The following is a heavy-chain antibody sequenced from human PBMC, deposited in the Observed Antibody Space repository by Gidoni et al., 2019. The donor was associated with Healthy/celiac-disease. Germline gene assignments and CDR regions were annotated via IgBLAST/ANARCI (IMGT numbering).Heavy chain of an antibody. CDR3: AKDAGTIFGVVIYFDY. D-gene: IGHD3-3*01. V-gene: IGHV3-23*01. J-gene: IGHJ4*02. CDR1: GFTFISYA. CDR2: ISGSGGST. Sequence: EVQLLESGGGLVQPGGSLRLSCPASGFTFISYAMSWVRQAPGKGLEWVSAISGSGGSTYYADSVKGRFTISRDNSKNTLYLQMNSLRAEDTAVYYCAKDAGTIFGVVIYFDYWGQGTLVTVSS.